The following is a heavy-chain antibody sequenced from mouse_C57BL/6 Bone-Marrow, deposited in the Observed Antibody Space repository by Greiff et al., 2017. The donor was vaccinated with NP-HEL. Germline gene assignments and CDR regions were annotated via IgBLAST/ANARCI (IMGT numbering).Heavy chain of an antibody. CDR1: GFSLTSYG. V-gene: IGHV2-2*01. D-gene: IGHD2-3*01. CDR3: AREGDDASDWFAY. CDR2: IWSGGST. J-gene: IGHJ3*01. Sequence: VKVVESGPGLVQPSQSLSITCTVSGFSLTSYGVHWVRQSPGKGLEWLGVIWSGGSTDYNAAFISRLSISKDNSKSQVFFKMNSLQADDTAIYYCAREGDDASDWFAYWGQGTLVTVSA.